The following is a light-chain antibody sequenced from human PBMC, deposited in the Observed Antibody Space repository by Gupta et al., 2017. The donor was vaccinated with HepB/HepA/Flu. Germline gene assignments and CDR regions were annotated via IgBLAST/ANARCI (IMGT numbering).Light chain of an antibody. CDR1: ESMGRS. CDR3: QQNTTFGGS. CDR2: YAS. Sequence: EIVRTQSPDFQSVTPKEKVTITCRASESMGRSLHWYQQKPGQSPKLLIKYASQSFSGVPSRFSGSGSGTEFTLTIDSLEAEDAAVYYCQQNTTFGGSFGQGTKLEIK. J-gene: IGKJ2*04. V-gene: IGKV6-21*01.